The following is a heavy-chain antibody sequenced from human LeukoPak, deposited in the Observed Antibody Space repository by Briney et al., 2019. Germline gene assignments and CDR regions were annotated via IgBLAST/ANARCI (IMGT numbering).Heavy chain of an antibody. D-gene: IGHD1-26*01. J-gene: IGHJ4*02. CDR1: GFTFSSYA. Sequence: GGSLRLSYAASGFTFSSYAMSWVRQAPGKGLEWVSAISGSGGSTYYADSVKGRFTISRDNSKNTLYLQMNSLRAEDTAVYYCAKDKVGLYYFDYWGQGTLVTVSS. V-gene: IGHV3-23*01. CDR3: AKDKVGLYYFDY. CDR2: ISGSGGST.